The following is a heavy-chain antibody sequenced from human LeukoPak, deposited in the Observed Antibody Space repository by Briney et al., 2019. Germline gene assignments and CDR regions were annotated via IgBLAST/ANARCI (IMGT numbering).Heavy chain of an antibody. Sequence: GGSLRLSCAASGFTFSSYAMSWVRQAPGQGLEWVSTLSVSGGDTYYADSVKGRLTISRDNSKSTLYLQMNSLRADDTAVYYCAKVPYSDYGSGRPPFMDAWGQGTTVAISS. CDR2: LSVSGGDT. D-gene: IGHD3-10*01. CDR3: AKVPYSDYGSGRPPFMDA. V-gene: IGHV3-23*01. J-gene: IGHJ6*01. CDR1: GFTFSSYA.